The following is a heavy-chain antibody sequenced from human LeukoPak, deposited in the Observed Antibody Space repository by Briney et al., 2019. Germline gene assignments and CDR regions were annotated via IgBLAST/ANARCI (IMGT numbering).Heavy chain of an antibody. Sequence: PGGSLRLSCAASGFTFSSYAMSWVRQAPGKGLEWVSVISGSGGSTYYADSVKGRFTISRDNSKNSLYLQMNSLRAEDTAVYYCAREDYGGNSSPDYWGQGTLVTVSS. CDR3: AREDYGGNSSPDY. D-gene: IGHD4-23*01. CDR2: ISGSGGST. V-gene: IGHV3-23*01. J-gene: IGHJ4*02. CDR1: GFTFSSYA.